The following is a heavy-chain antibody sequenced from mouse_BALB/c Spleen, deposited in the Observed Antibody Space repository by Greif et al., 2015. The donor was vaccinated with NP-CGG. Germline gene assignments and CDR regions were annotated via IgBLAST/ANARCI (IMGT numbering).Heavy chain of an antibody. V-gene: IGHV2-5*01. CDR2: ALGGGST. Sequence: VQLPPSRPGLVAPSPGPSITFPVSGFSFTCFCVHWVCQSPGKGLEWLGVALGGGSTDYNAAVMSRLSITKDNSKSQVFFKMNSLQADDTAIYYCAVNWDYAMDYWGQGTSVTVSS. D-gene: IGHD4-1*02. J-gene: IGHJ4*01. CDR1: GFSFTCFC. CDR3: AVNWDYAMDY.